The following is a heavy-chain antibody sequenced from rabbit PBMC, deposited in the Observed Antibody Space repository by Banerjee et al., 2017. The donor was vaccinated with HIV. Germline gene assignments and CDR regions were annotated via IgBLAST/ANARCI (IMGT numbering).Heavy chain of an antibody. CDR2: IDVGSGGTT. V-gene: IGHV1S45*01. J-gene: IGHJ4*01. Sequence: QEQLVESGGGLVQPEGSLTLTCTASGFSFSSSYYMCWVRQAPGKGLEWIAWIDVGSGGTTHYANWAKGRFTISKTSSTTVTLQMTSLTAADTATYFCARWVGSSDYRYFNLWGPGTLVTVS. CDR3: ARWVGSSDYRYFNL. CDR1: GFSFSSSYY. D-gene: IGHD8-1*01.